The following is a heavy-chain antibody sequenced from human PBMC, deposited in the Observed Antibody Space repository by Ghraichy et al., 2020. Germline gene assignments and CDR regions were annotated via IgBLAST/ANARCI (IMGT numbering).Heavy chain of an antibody. D-gene: IGHD3-22*01. CDR2: ISAYNGNT. CDR3: ARDAQSTYYYDSSRFPFQH. J-gene: IGHJ1*01. V-gene: IGHV1-18*01. CDR1: GYTFTSYG. Sequence: ASVKVSGKASGYTFTSYGISWVRQAPGQGLEWMGWISAYNGNTNYEQKLQGRVTMTTDTSTSTAYMELRSLRSDDTAVYYCARDAQSTYYYDSSRFPFQHWGQGTLVTVSS.